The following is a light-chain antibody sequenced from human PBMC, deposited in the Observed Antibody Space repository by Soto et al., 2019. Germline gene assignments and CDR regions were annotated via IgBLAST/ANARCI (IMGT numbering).Light chain of an antibody. CDR1: SSNIGAGYN. CDR2: VDT. V-gene: IGLV1-40*01. Sequence: QLVLTQPPSVSGAPGQRVTISCTGSSSNIGAGYNVHWYQQLPGAAPKLLIYVDTNRPSGVPDRFSGSKSGASASLAITGLQPEDEAHYYCQSYDSSLAGLLFGGGTKVTVL. J-gene: IGLJ2*01. CDR3: QSYDSSLAGLL.